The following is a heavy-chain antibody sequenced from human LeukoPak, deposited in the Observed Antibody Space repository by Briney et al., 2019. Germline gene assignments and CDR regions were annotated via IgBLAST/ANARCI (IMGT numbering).Heavy chain of an antibody. D-gene: IGHD6-19*01. CDR1: GYTFTSYY. CDR2: INPSGGST. V-gene: IGHV1-46*01. J-gene: IGHJ4*02. CDR3: ARGPLAVAGIKGGGDY. Sequence: VASVKVSCKASGYTFTSYYMHWVRQAPGQGLEWMGIINPSGGSTSYAQRFQGRVTMTRDTSTSTVYMELSSLRSEDTAGYYCARGPLAVAGIKGGGDYWGQGTLVTVSS.